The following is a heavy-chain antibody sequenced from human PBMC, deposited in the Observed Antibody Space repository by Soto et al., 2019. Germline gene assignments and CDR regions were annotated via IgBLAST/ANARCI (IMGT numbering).Heavy chain of an antibody. CDR1: GFTFSSYD. CDR3: AKEFGWELQLSHPYYNSGMDV. Sequence: PVGSLILSCAASGFTFSSYDMQWVRPAPGKGVLGVALMSFDGSNKYYADSVRGRFTISSDNSKSTLYLQMDILRPEDTAVYYCAKEFGWELQLSHPYYNSGMDVWGQGTTVTVSS. D-gene: IGHD1-1*01. J-gene: IGHJ6*02. V-gene: IGHV3-30*18. CDR2: MSFDGSNK.